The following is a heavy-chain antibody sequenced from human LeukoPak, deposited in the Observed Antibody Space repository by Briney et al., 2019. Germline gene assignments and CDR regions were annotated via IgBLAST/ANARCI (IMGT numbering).Heavy chain of an antibody. D-gene: IGHD3-9*01. Sequence: PGGSLRLSCAASGFTFSSYAMSWVRQAPGKGLEWVSAISGSGGTTYYADSVKGRFTVSRDNSKNTLYLQMNSLRAEDTAVFYCAKDLRPDISTGSPFDYWGQGTLVTVSS. CDR1: GFTFSSYA. CDR3: AKDLRPDISTGSPFDY. J-gene: IGHJ4*02. V-gene: IGHV3-23*01. CDR2: ISGSGGTT.